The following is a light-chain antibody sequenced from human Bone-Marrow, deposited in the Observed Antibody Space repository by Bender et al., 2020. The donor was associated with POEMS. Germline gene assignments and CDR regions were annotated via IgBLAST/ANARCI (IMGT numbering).Light chain of an antibody. CDR3: QSADSSGSYVV. CDR2: KDS. J-gene: IGLJ2*01. V-gene: IGLV3-25*03. CDR1: ALPKEY. Sequence: SYGLTQPPSVSVSPGQTAKITCSGDALPKEYAYWYQQRPGQAPVLLIYKDSERPSGIPERFSGSASGTTVTLTISGVQAEDEADYYCQSADSSGSYVVFGGGTKLTVL.